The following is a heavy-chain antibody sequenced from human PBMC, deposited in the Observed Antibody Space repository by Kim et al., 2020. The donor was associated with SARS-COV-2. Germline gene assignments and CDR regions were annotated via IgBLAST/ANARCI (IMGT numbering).Heavy chain of an antibody. CDR2: IYYSGST. D-gene: IGHD1-26*01. Sequence: SETLSLTCTVSGGSTSSSSYYWGWIRQPPGKGLEWIGSIYYSGSTYYNPSLKSRVTISVDTSKNQFSLKLSSVTAADTAVYYCARLVVGATQAFDYWGQGTLVTVSS. CDR3: ARLVVGATQAFDY. CDR1: GGSTSSSSYY. V-gene: IGHV4-39*01. J-gene: IGHJ4*02.